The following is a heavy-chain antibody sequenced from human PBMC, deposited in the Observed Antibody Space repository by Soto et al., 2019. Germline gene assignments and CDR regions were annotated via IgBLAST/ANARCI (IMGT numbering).Heavy chain of an antibody. Sequence: PSETLSLTCAVYGGSFSDYYWSWIRQPPGKGLEWIGEINHSGNTNYNPSLKSRVTISVDKSKNQFSLKLSSVTAADTAVYYCASQGLPYFDWSPTPLYYMDVWGKGTTVTVSS. CDR2: INHSGNT. CDR3: ASQGLPYFDWSPTPLYYMDV. CDR1: GGSFSDYY. D-gene: IGHD3-9*01. V-gene: IGHV4-34*01. J-gene: IGHJ6*03.